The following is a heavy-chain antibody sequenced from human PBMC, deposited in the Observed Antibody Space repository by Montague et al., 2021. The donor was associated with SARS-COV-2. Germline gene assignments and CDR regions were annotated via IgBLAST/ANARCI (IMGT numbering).Heavy chain of an antibody. CDR1: GFTFRSYA. D-gene: IGHD3-3*01. V-gene: IGHV3-23*01. CDR3: AKVYTDFWSGSYYCMDV. CDR2: ISGSGLST. Sequence: SLRLSCAASGFTFRSYAMSWVRQAPGEGLEWVSSISGSGLSTYYADSVKGRFTISRDNSKNTLYLQMNSLRAEDTAVYYCAKVYTDFWSGSYYCMDVWGKGTTVTVSS. J-gene: IGHJ6*03.